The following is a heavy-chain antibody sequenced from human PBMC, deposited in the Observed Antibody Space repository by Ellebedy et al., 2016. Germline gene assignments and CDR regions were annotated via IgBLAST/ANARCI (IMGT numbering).Heavy chain of an antibody. V-gene: IGHV3-7*03. CDR1: GFTFTTYW. CDR3: ATVLHTPCGNSFCYADNYFDS. D-gene: IGHD2-2*01. J-gene: IGHJ4*02. CDR2: VKQDASDS. Sequence: GESLKISXATSGFTFTTYWMGWVRQAPGKGLEWVASVKQDASDSLYIDSVRGRFTISSDYSKNTLYLQMNNLRAEDTGVYRCATVLHTPCGNSFCYADNYFDSWGQGTLVTVSS.